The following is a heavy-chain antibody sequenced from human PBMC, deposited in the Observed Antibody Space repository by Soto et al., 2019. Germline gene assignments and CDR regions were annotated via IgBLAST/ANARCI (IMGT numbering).Heavy chain of an antibody. CDR2: IYYSGST. Sequence: PSETLSLTCTVSGGSISSYYWSWIRQPPGKGLEWIGYIYYSGSTNYNPSLKSRVTISVDTSKNQFSLKLSSVTAADTAVYYCAREGPYCSGGSCSPDNWFDPWGQGTLVTVSS. CDR3: AREGPYCSGGSCSPDNWFDP. D-gene: IGHD2-15*01. CDR1: GGSISSYY. J-gene: IGHJ5*02. V-gene: IGHV4-59*01.